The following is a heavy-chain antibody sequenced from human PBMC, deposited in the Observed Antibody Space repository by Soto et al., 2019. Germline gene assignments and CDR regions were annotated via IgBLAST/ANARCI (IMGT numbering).Heavy chain of an antibody. Sequence: SETLSLTCTVSGGSISSSSYYWGWIRQPPGKGLEWIGSIYYSGSTYYNPSLKSRVTISVDTSKNQFSLKLSSVTAADTAVYYCARHLPYSNYVECLCSRWCYYYYGMDVWSQGTSVPGSS. CDR1: GGSISSSSYY. CDR2: IYYSGST. D-gene: IGHD4-4*01. J-gene: IGHJ6*02. CDR3: ARHLPYSNYVECLCSRWCYYYYGMDV. V-gene: IGHV4-39*01.